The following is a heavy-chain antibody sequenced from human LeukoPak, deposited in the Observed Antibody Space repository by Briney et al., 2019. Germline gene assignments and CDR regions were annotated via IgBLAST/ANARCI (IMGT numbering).Heavy chain of an antibody. D-gene: IGHD3-10*01. J-gene: IGHJ4*02. CDR2: IYYSGST. CDR1: GYSISSGFY. CDR3: ARSRSGIYYFDY. V-gene: IGHV4-38-2*02. Sequence: PSETLSLTCTVSGYSISSGFYWGWLRQPPGKGLEWIGSIYYSGSTYYNPSLKSRVTISVDTSKNQFSLKLSSVTAADTAVYYCARSRSGIYYFDYWGQGTLVTVSS.